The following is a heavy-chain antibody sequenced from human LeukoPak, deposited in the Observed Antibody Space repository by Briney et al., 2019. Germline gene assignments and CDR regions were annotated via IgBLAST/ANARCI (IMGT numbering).Heavy chain of an antibody. J-gene: IGHJ4*02. CDR1: GFTFSSYA. V-gene: IGHV3-33*01. Sequence: GGSLRLSCAASGFTFSSYAMHWVRQAPGKGLEWVAVVWYDGSKTYSADSVEGRITISRDDSKNTLYQQMNSLRAEDTAVCYCARGVDYYDSSGTIDYWGQGTLVTVSS. CDR3: ARGVDYYDSSGTIDY. CDR2: VWYDGSKT. D-gene: IGHD3-22*01.